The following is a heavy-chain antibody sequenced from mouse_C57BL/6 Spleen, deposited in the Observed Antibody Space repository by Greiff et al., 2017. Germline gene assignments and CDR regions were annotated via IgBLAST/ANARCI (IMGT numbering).Heavy chain of an antibody. V-gene: IGHV14-2*01. D-gene: IGHD1-1*02. J-gene: IGHJ4*01. CDR1: GFNIKDYY. CDR3: ARFHYAGDAMDY. CDR2: IDPEDGAT. Sequence: EVKLQESGAELVKPGASVTLSCTASGFNIKDYYMHWVKQTTEQGLEWIGRIDPEDGATTSAPNLHGKATITSDTSSNTAYLQHSSMTSEYTAVYYCARFHYAGDAMDYWGQGTSVTVSS.